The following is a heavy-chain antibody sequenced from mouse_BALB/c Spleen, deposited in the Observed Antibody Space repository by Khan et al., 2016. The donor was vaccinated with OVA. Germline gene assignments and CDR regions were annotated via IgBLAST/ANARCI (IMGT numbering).Heavy chain of an antibody. D-gene: IGHD1-1*01. CDR1: GYKFTSYV. V-gene: IGHV1S136*01. J-gene: IGHJ2*01. Sequence: VQLQQSGPELVKPGASVKMSCKASGYKFTSYVLHWVKQKPGQGLEWIGYINPSNDSSNYSEKFKGKAKLTSDKSSSKAYMELSSLTSEDSAVYFCTISILYYLSYWGQGTPLTVSS. CDR3: TISILYYLSY. CDR2: INPSNDSS.